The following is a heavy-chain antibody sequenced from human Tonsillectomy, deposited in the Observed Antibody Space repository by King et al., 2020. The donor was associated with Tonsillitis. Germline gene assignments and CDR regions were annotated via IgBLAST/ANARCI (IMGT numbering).Heavy chain of an antibody. J-gene: IGHJ6*02. CDR3: AKPITMTARYYGMDV. CDR2: ISNDVSKT. Sequence: VQLVESGGGVVQPGRSLRLSCAASGFSFSRYDIHWVRQAPGKGLEWVACISNDVSKTYYADSVTSRFTISRDNSNNTLYLQMSSLRPDDTAVYYCAKPITMTARYYGMDVWGQGTTVTVSS. V-gene: IGHV3-30*18. D-gene: IGHD3-22*01. CDR1: GFSFSRYD.